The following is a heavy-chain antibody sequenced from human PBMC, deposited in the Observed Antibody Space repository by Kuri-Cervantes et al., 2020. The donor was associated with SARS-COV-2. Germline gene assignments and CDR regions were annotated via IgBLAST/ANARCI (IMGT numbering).Heavy chain of an antibody. D-gene: IGHD2-2*02. CDR2: FDPEDGET. J-gene: IGHJ6*03. Sequence: ASVKVSCKVSGYTLTELSMHWVRQAPGKGLEWMGGFDPEDGETIYAQKFQGRVTITADESTSTAYMELSSLRSEDTAVYYCARDQGCSSTSCYSGFRANYYYYYMDVWGKGTTVTVSS. V-gene: IGHV1-24*01. CDR1: GYTLTELS. CDR3: ARDQGCSSTSCYSGFRANYYYYYMDV.